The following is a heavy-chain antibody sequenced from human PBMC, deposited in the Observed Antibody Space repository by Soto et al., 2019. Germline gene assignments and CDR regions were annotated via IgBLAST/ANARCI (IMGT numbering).Heavy chain of an antibody. D-gene: IGHD4-17*01. CDR1: GFSFSTYT. V-gene: IGHV3-23*01. CDR3: AKDFTPDGYWDFDY. CDR2: VLQTGSST. Sequence: GWSLRLSSAASGFSFSTYTMSWVRQPPGKGLEWVSAVLQTGSSTFYADSVKGRFTISRDNSKNTLYLQMNNLRAEDTAVYYCAKDFTPDGYWDFDYWGQ. J-gene: IGHJ4*02.